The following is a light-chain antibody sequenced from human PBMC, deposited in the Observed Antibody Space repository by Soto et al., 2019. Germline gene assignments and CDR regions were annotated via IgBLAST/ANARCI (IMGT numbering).Light chain of an antibody. V-gene: IGKV3-11*01. Sequence: EIVLTHSPATLALSPGEGATLSCRASQSVSSYLAWYQQKPGQAPRLLIYDASNRATGIPARFSGSGSGTDFTLTISSLEPEDFAVYYCQQRSNWTFGQGTKVDIK. CDR3: QQRSNWT. CDR1: QSVSSY. J-gene: IGKJ1*01. CDR2: DAS.